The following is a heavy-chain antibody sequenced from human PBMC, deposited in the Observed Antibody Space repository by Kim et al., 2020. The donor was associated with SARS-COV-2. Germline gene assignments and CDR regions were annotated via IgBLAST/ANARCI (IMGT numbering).Heavy chain of an antibody. CDR2: INHSGST. CDR1: GGSFSGYY. V-gene: IGHV4-34*01. CDR3: ARVGRFLEWLLSNHYYYYMGV. Sequence: SETLSLTCAVYGGSFSGYYWSWIRQPPGKGLEWIGEINHSGSTNYNPSLKSRVTISVDTSKNQFSLKLSSVTAADTAVYYCARVGRFLEWLLSNHYYYYMGVWSKGTTVTVA. J-gene: IGHJ6*03. D-gene: IGHD3-3*01.